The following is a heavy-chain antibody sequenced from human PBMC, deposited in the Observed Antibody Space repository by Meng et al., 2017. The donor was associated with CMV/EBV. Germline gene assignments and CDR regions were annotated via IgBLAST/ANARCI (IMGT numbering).Heavy chain of an antibody. CDR2: IYTSGST. CDR3: ARDLRVAGTPLGWYFDL. D-gene: IGHD1-7*01. Sequence: QVQRQESGPGLVKPSQTLSLTCTVSGGSISSGSYYWSWIRQPAGKGLEWIGRIYTSGSTNYNPSLKSRVTISVDTSKNQFSLKLSSVTAADTAVYYCARDLRVAGTPLGWYFDLWGRGTLVTVSS. J-gene: IGHJ2*01. CDR1: GGSISSGSYY. V-gene: IGHV4-61*02.